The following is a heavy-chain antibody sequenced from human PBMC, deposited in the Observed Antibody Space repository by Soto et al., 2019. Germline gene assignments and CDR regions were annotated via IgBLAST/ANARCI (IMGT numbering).Heavy chain of an antibody. CDR2: ITGTGGNT. CDR3: ARIRGYWYGLDV. Sequence: EVQLLESGGSLVQPGGSLRLSCAASGFPLSTYGMTWVRQAPGKGLEWVSAITGTGGNTYYVDSVKGRFTSSRDNSKNMLYLQMNSLRVEDTAVYYCARIRGYWYGLDVWGQGTTVTVSS. J-gene: IGHJ6*02. CDR1: GFPLSTYG. V-gene: IGHV3-23*01.